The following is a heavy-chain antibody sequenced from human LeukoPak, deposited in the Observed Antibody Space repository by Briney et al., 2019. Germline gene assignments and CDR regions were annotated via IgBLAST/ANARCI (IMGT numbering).Heavy chain of an antibody. D-gene: IGHD1-26*01. CDR1: GYTFTSYY. J-gene: IGHJ4*02. V-gene: IGHV1-46*01. CDR2: INPSGGST. CDR3: ARASIVGAKFDY. Sequence: GASVKVSCKASGYTFTSYYMHWVRQAPGQGLEWMGIINPSGGSTSYAQKFQGRVTITADKSTSTAYMELSSLRSEDTAVYYCARASIVGAKFDYWGQGTLVTVSS.